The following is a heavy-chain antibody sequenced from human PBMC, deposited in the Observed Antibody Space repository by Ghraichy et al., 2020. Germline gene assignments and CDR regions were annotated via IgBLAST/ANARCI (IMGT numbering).Heavy chain of an antibody. Sequence: SQTLSLTCAISGDSVSSNSAAWNWIRQSPSRGLEWLGSTYYRSKWYNDYAVSVKSRITINPDTSKNQFSLQLNSVTPEDTAVYYCARAGSGYYEGSDAFDIWGQGTMVTVSS. CDR2: TYYRSKWYN. D-gene: IGHD3-3*01. J-gene: IGHJ3*02. V-gene: IGHV6-1*01. CDR1: GDSVSSNSAA. CDR3: ARAGSGYYEGSDAFDI.